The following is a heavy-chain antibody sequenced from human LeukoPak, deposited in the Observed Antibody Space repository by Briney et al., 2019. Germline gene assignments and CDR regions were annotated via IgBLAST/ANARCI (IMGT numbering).Heavy chain of an antibody. Sequence: SETLSLTCTVSGGSITSSSYYWGWIRQPPGKGLEWIGEINHSGSTNYNPSLKSRVTISVDTSKNQFSLKLSSVTAADTAVYYCARGRYCSGGSCHQYNWFDPWGQGTLVTVSS. CDR3: ARGRYCSGGSCHQYNWFDP. CDR1: GGSITSSSYY. D-gene: IGHD2-15*01. V-gene: IGHV4-39*07. J-gene: IGHJ5*02. CDR2: INHSGST.